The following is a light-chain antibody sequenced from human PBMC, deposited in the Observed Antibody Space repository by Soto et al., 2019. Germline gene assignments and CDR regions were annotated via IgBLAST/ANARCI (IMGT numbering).Light chain of an antibody. CDR2: GVS. J-gene: IGKJ4*01. Sequence: EIVMTQSPATLPVSPRERATLSCRASQSVGNNFAWYQQKPGQAPRLLIYGVSIRATGVPSRFSGSGSGTEFTLTISSLQSEDFAVYYCQQYSNWPLTFGGGTKVDIK. CDR3: QQYSNWPLT. CDR1: QSVGNN. V-gene: IGKV3-15*01.